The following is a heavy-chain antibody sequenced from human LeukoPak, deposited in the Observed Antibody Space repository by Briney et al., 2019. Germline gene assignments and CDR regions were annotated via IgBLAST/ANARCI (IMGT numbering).Heavy chain of an antibody. J-gene: IGHJ4*02. CDR2: ISSSSRYI. Sequence: GGSLRLSCAASGFTFSSYSINWVRQAPGKGLEWVSSISSSSRYIYYADSVKGRFTISRDNAKNSLYLQMNSLRAEDTAVYYCARNYYDSSAYYYFDYWGQGTLVTVSS. CDR3: ARNYYDSSAYYYFDY. D-gene: IGHD3-22*01. CDR1: GFTFSSYS. V-gene: IGHV3-21*01.